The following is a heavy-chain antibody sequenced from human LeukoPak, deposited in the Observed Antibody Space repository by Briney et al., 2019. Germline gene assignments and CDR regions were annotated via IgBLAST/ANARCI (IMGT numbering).Heavy chain of an antibody. V-gene: IGHV3-15*01. D-gene: IGHD3-10*01. CDR3: TTHDRPGSHYNVFGC. Sequence: GGSLRLSCAASGITFSDTWMSWVRRAPGKGLEWVARIQSRVNTGTTDYAAPVQGRFTVSRDDSKDMVLLQMNSLETEDTAVYYCTTHDRPGSHYNVFGCWGQGVVVSV. CDR2: IQSRVNTGTT. J-gene: IGHJ4*03. CDR1: GITFSDTW.